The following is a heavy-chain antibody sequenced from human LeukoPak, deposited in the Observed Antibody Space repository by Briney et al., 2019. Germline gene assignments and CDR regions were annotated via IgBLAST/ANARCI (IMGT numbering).Heavy chain of an antibody. D-gene: IGHD3-3*01. J-gene: IGHJ4*02. CDR3: ARDSTPYYDFWSGYYTR. Sequence: GGSLRLSCAASGFTFSSHWMTWVRQAPGKGLEWVAVISYDGSNKYYADSVKGRFTISRDNSKNTLYLQMNSLRAEDTAVYYCARDSTPYYDFWSGYYTRWGQGTLVTVSS. CDR2: ISYDGSNK. V-gene: IGHV3-30*03. CDR1: GFTFSSHW.